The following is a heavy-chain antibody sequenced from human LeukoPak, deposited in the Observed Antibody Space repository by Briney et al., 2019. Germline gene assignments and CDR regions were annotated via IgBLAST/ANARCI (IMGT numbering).Heavy chain of an antibody. J-gene: IGHJ4*02. CDR2: IRSKAYGGTT. Sequence: GRSLRLSCTASGFTFGDYAMSWVRQAPGKGLGWVGFIRSKAYGGTTGYAASVKGRFTISRDDSKSIAYLQMNSLKTEDTAVYYCTRALYCSGGSCWPFDYWGQGTLVTVSS. V-gene: IGHV3-49*04. D-gene: IGHD2-15*01. CDR3: TRALYCSGGSCWPFDY. CDR1: GFTFGDYA.